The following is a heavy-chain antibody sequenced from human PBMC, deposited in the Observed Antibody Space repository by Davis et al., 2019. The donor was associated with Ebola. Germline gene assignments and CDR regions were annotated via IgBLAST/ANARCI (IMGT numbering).Heavy chain of an antibody. CDR2: VYHTGSA. Sequence: GSLRLSCTVSGDSIDSDYWSWIRQPPGKGLEWIGYVYHTGSANYNPSFKSRVTMTVDTSRNQFSLKLSSATAADTAVYYCARPWYSGTYYDAYDIWGQGTMVAVSS. CDR3: ARPWYSGTYYDAYDI. D-gene: IGHD1-26*01. J-gene: IGHJ3*02. V-gene: IGHV4-59*08. CDR1: GDSIDSDY.